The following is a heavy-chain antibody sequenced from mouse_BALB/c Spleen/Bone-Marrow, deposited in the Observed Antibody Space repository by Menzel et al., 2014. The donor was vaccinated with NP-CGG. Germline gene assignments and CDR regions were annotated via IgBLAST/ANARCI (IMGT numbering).Heavy chain of an antibody. V-gene: IGHV5-6-3*01. J-gene: IGHJ3*01. CDR2: INSNGGST. CDR3: ARGYDYGFAY. CDR1: GFTFSSYG. Sequence: DVHLVESGGGLVQPGGSLKLSCAASGFTFSSYGMSWVRQTPDKRLELVASINSNGGSTYYPDSVKGRFTISRDNPKNTLFLQMTSLRSEDTAMYYCARGYDYGFAYWGQGTLVTVSA. D-gene: IGHD2-4*01.